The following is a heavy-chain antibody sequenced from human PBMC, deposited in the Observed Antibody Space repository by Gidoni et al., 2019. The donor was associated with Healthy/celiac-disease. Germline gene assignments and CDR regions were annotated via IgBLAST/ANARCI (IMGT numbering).Heavy chain of an antibody. J-gene: IGHJ4*02. V-gene: IGHV3-33*01. CDR3: ARDYMTSRYCTNGVCYFGY. Sequence: QVQLVESGGGVVHPGRSLRLSWAASGFTFSSYGMHWVRQAPGKGLEWVAVIWDDGSNKYYADSVKGRFTISRDNSKNTLYLQMNSLRAEDTAVYYCARDYMTSRYCTNGVCYFGYWGQGTLVTVSS. D-gene: IGHD2-8*01. CDR1: GFTFSSYG. CDR2: IWDDGSNK.